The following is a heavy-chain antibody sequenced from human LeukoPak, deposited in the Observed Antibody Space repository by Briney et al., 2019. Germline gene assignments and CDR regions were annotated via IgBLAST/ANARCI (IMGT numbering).Heavy chain of an antibody. D-gene: IGHD2-2*01. Sequence: PGGSLRLSCAASGFTFSSYSMNWVRQAPGKGLEWVSSISSSSSYIYYADSVKGRFTISRDNAKNSLYLQMNSLRAEDTAVYYCARGNIVVVPAATTRYYYYYVDVWGKGTTVTVSS. CDR1: GFTFSSYS. CDR2: ISSSSSYI. CDR3: ARGNIVVVPAATTRYYYYYVDV. J-gene: IGHJ6*03. V-gene: IGHV3-21*01.